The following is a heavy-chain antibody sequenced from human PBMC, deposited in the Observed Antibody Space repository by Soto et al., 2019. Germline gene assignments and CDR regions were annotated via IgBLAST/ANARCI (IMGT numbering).Heavy chain of an antibody. V-gene: IGHV1-18*01. CDR2: ISTYNGHT. Sequence: QVQLVQSGAEVKKTGASVKVSCKASGYTFTNYGISWVRQAPGQGLEWMGWISTYNGHTTSAQKLQGRVTMTTDTLTSTAYMELRSLRSDDTAVYYCARDWGQQWLAYGMDVWGQGTTVTVSS. CDR3: ARDWGQQWLAYGMDV. CDR1: GYTFTNYG. D-gene: IGHD6-19*01. J-gene: IGHJ6*02.